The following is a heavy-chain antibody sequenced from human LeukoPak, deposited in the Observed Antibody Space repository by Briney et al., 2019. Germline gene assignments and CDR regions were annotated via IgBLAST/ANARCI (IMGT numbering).Heavy chain of an antibody. CDR1: GFTFSSYS. CDR2: ISGSGDST. CDR3: AKGYGSGYYLIHFSADY. D-gene: IGHD3-10*01. Sequence: GGSLRLSCAASGFTFSSYSMNWVRQAPGKGLEWVSGISGSGDSTYYADAVKGRFTISRDNSKNTLYLQMDSLRAEDTALYYCAKGYGSGYYLIHFSADYWGQGTLVTVSS. V-gene: IGHV3-23*01. J-gene: IGHJ4*02.